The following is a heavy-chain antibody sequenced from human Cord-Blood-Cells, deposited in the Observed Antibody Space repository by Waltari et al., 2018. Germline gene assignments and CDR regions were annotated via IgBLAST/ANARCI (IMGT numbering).Heavy chain of an antibody. CDR2: MNPNSGNT. J-gene: IGHJ4*02. D-gene: IGHD2-2*01. CDR3: ARGLGYCSSTSCYFDY. CDR1: GYTFTSYD. V-gene: IGHV1-8*03. Sequence: QVQLVQSGAEVKKPGASVKVSCKASGYTFTSYDINWVRQPTGQGLEWMGWMNPNSGNTGYAQKFQARVTITRNTSISTAYMELSSLRSEDTAVYYCARGLGYCSSTSCYFDYWGQGTLVTVSS.